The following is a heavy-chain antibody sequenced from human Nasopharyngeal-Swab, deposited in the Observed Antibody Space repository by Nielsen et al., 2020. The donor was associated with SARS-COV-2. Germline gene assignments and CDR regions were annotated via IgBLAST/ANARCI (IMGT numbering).Heavy chain of an antibody. J-gene: IGHJ3*02. CDR3: VKDLRGKYAFDI. CDR2: INDYENRL. D-gene: IGHD3-16*01. V-gene: IGHV3-64D*06. Sequence: GESLKISCSASGFTFSIYAMHWVRQAPGKGLEYVSTINDYENRLYYADSAKGRFAISRDNSKNTLYLQMSSLRAEDTAVYWCVKDLRGKYAFDIWGQGTMVTVSS. CDR1: GFTFSIYA.